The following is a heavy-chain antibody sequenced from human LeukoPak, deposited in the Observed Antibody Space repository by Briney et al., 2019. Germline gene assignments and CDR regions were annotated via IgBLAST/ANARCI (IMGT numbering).Heavy chain of an antibody. Sequence: GGSLRLSCPAPGFTFSSYAMSWFRQAPGKGLGWVPPIIGSGGSTYYADSVKGRFTISRDNSKNTLYLQMNSLRAEDTAVYYCAKDLSPLLPVAGRDAFDIWGQGTMVTVSS. J-gene: IGHJ3*02. CDR2: IIGSGGST. V-gene: IGHV3-23*01. D-gene: IGHD6-19*01. CDR3: AKDLSPLLPVAGRDAFDI. CDR1: GFTFSSYA.